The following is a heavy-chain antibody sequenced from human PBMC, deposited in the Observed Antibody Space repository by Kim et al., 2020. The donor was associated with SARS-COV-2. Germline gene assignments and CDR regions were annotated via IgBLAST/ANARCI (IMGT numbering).Heavy chain of an antibody. D-gene: IGHD3-9*01. Sequence: GGSLRLSCAASGFTFSSYAMSWVRQAPGKGLEWVSAISGSGGSTYYADSVKGRFTISRDNSKNTLYLQMNSLRAEDTAVYYCAKMYYDILTGYFSDRWFDPWGQGTLVTVSS. CDR2: ISGSGGST. CDR3: AKMYYDILTGYFSDRWFDP. J-gene: IGHJ5*02. CDR1: GFTFSSYA. V-gene: IGHV3-23*01.